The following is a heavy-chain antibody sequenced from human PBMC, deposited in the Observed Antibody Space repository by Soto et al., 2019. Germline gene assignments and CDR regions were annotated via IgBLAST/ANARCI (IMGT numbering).Heavy chain of an antibody. CDR2: ISATGGGT. CDR1: VFKFINYA. Sequence: GWSLRLSCAASVFKFINYAMSWVRQAPGKGLEWVSLISATGGGTYYADSVKGRFTISRDNSHNTLYLQVHSLTAEDTAVYYCAKDRRAGGNSAFYFDFWGQGAQVTVSS. CDR3: AKDRRAGGNSAFYFDF. D-gene: IGHD3-16*01. V-gene: IGHV3-23*01. J-gene: IGHJ4*02.